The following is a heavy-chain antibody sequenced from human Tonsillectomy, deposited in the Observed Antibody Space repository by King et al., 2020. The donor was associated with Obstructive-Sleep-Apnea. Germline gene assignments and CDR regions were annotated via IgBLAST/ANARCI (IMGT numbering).Heavy chain of an antibody. Sequence: VQLVESGGGVVQPGNPLRLSCAASAFTFSNFAMHWVRQPPGKGLEWVAVISSDGSNEYYADSVKARFSISRDNSKNTLYLQMKSLRDDDTAVYYCARWFTAAAGLDYWGQGTLV. V-gene: IGHV3-30*04. CDR1: AFTFSNFA. J-gene: IGHJ4*02. CDR3: ARWFTAAAGLDY. CDR2: ISSDGSNE. D-gene: IGHD3-22*01.